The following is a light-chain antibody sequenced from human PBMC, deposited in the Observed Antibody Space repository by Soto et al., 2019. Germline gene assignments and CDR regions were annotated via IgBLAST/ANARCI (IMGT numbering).Light chain of an antibody. Sequence: EIVLTQSPGTLSLSPGERATLSCRASQSVSSSSLAWYQQKPGQAPRLFIYGASSRATGIPDRFSGSGSGTDFTLTISRLEPEDFAVYYCQQYGTSSYTFGQGTKLEIK. V-gene: IGKV3-20*01. CDR1: QSVSSSS. CDR3: QQYGTSSYT. J-gene: IGKJ2*01. CDR2: GAS.